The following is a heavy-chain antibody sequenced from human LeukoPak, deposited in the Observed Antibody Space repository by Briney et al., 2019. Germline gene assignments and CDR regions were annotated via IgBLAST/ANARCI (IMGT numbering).Heavy chain of an antibody. V-gene: IGHV4-4*02. CDR3: AGGLSMWNAMDV. Sequence: SGTLSLTCVVSGASIRSSNWWSWVRRPPGKGLEWIGEIYQSGNTDYNPSLKSRVTISVDESKNQFSLKLSSVTAADAAVYYCAGGLSMWNAMDVWGQGTTVTVSS. J-gene: IGHJ6*02. CDR2: IYQSGNT. CDR1: GASIRSSNW. D-gene: IGHD2/OR15-2a*01.